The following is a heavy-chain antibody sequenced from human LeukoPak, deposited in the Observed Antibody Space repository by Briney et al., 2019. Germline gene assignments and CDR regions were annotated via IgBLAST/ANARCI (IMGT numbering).Heavy chain of an antibody. CDR2: ISVSGAGT. Sequence: GGSLRLSCAASGITFSSYVMSWVRRAPMKGLEWVSGISVSGAGTYYVDSVKGRFTISRDNSKNTLYLQMNSLRAEDTAVYYCTKGELLLSASDFWGQGTLVTVSS. D-gene: IGHD2-15*01. V-gene: IGHV3-23*01. J-gene: IGHJ4*02. CDR3: TKGELLLSASDF. CDR1: GITFSSYV.